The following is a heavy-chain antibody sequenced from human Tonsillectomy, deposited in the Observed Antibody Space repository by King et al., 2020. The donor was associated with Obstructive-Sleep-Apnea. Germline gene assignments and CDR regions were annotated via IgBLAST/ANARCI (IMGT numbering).Heavy chain of an antibody. CDR2: INSVGSST. V-gene: IGHV3-74*01. CDR3: VRDNYGVDY. D-gene: IGHD4-11*01. Sequence: EVQLVESGGGLVQPGESLRLSCAASGFTFSNYWMQWVRQAPGKGLVWVSHINSVGSSTTYAEAVKGRFTVSRDNAKNTLYLQMNSLRAEDTAVYYCVRDNYGVDYWGQGTLVTVSS. CDR1: GFTFSNYW. J-gene: IGHJ4*02.